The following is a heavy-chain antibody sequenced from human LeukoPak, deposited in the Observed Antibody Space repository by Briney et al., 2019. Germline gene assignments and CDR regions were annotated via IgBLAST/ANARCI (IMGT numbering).Heavy chain of an antibody. CDR3: AKTGRGVIRPNWFVP. V-gene: IGHV3-23*01. CDR1: GFTFSNYD. CDR2: ISGSGGST. J-gene: IGHJ5*02. Sequence: GGSLRLSCAASGFTFSNYDMSWVRQAPGKGLEWVSPISGSGGSTYSAESVKGRFSISRDSSKNTLYLQMDSLRAEDTAVDYCAKTGRGVIRPNWFVPWGQGTLVTGSS. D-gene: IGHD3-10*01.